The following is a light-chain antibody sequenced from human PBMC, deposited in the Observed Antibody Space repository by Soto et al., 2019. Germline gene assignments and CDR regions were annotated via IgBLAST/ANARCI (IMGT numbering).Light chain of an antibody. CDR2: AAS. CDR3: QKYNSAPLT. CDR1: QGISNY. Sequence: DIQMTQSPSSLSASVGDRVTITCRASQGISNYLAWYQQKPGQVPKLLVYAASTLHSGVPTRFSGSGSGTDFTLTISGLQPEDVGTYYCQKYNSAPLTFGQGTKVEIK. V-gene: IGKV1-27*01. J-gene: IGKJ1*01.